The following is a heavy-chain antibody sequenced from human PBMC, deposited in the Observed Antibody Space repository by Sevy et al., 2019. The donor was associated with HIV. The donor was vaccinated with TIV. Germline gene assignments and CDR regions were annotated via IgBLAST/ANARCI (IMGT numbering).Heavy chain of an antibody. V-gene: IGHV3-30-3*01. J-gene: IGHJ4*01. D-gene: IGHD6-13*01. Sequence: GGSLRLSCAASGFAFSSHAMHWVRQAPGKGLEWVAVISYEGTETFYAASMEGRFTISRDNSKSMLSLQINSLRPEDTAVYYCARDGGYSIKWYPLYWGHGTLVTVSS. CDR3: ARDGGYSIKWYPLY. CDR2: ISYEGTET. CDR1: GFAFSSHA.